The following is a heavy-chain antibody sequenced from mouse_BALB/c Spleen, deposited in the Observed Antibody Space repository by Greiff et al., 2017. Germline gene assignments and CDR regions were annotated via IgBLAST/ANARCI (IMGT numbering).Heavy chain of an antibody. CDR3: ARDLEPNWYFDV. CDR2: ISDGGSYT. V-gene: IGHV5-4*02. CDR1: GFTFSDYY. J-gene: IGHJ1*01. Sequence: EVKLVESGGGLVKPGGSLKLSCAASGFTFSDYYMYWVRQTPEKRLEWVATISDGGSYTYYPDSVKGRFTISRDNAKNNLYLQMSSLKSEDTAMYYCARDLEPNWYFDVWGAGTTVTVSS.